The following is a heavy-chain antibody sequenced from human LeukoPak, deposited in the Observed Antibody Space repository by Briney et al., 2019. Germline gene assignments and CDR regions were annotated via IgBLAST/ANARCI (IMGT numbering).Heavy chain of an antibody. CDR2: TNSGGTST. V-gene: IGHV3-23*01. D-gene: IGHD2-8*01. CDR1: GFPFSDFS. CDR3: AKQSYARSLGE. J-gene: IGHJ4*02. Sequence: GGSLRLSCATSGFPFSDFSMSWVHQAPGKGLEWISTTNSGGTSTYYVESVKGRFTISRDNSKNTLYLQMSSLRVEDTAVYYCAKQSYARSLGEGGPGTLVSVSS.